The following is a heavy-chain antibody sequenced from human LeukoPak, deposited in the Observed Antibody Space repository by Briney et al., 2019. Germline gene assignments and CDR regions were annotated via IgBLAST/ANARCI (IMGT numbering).Heavy chain of an antibody. Sequence: ASVKVSCKASGYTFTGYYMHWVQQAPGQGLEWMGWINPNSGGTNYAQKFQGRVTMTRDTSISTAYMELSRLRSDDTAVYYCARARTPGIAADPFDYWGQGTLVTVSS. J-gene: IGHJ4*02. CDR3: ARARTPGIAADPFDY. V-gene: IGHV1-2*02. D-gene: IGHD6-13*01. CDR1: GYTFTGYY. CDR2: INPNSGGT.